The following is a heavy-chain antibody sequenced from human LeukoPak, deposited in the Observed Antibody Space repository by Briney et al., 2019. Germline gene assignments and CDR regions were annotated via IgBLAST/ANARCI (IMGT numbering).Heavy chain of an antibody. CDR3: AKCRGIQLWGSLLDAFDI. D-gene: IGHD5-18*01. Sequence: GGSLRLSCAASGFTFSRYDMHWVRQVTGKGLEWVSAISTAGDTYYPGSVKGRFTVSRENAKNSLYLQMNSLRAEDTAVYYCAKCRGIQLWGSLLDAFDIWGQGTMVTVSS. V-gene: IGHV3-13*01. J-gene: IGHJ3*02. CDR1: GFTFSRYD. CDR2: ISTAGDT.